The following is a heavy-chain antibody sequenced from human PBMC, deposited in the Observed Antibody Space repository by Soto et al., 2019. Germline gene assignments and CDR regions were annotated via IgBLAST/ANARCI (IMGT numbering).Heavy chain of an antibody. J-gene: IGHJ5*02. D-gene: IGHD2-15*01. Sequence: EVQLLESGGGLVQPGGSLRLACATSGFSFSTYAMTWVRQAPGKGLEWVSTFNGNGGGTYYADSVKGRLTISRDNSKNTLYLHRDSLRAEDTATYYCAKDNSLHWFDPWGQGTLVTVSS. V-gene: IGHV3-23*01. CDR2: FNGNGGGT. CDR3: AKDNSLHWFDP. CDR1: GFSFSTYA.